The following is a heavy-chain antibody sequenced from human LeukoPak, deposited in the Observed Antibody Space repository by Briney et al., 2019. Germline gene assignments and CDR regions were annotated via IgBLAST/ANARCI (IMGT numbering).Heavy chain of an antibody. V-gene: IGHV1-18*01. CDR2: INSYNGDT. D-gene: IGHD6-13*01. CDR3: ARGAAGASAENWLDP. Sequence: ASVKVSCKASGFTFTTYGIMWVRQAPGQGLEWMGWINSYNGDTHYAQNLQGRVTMTTDTSTSTAYMELRSLRSDDTAVYYCARGAAGASAENWLDPWGQGTLVTVSS. J-gene: IGHJ5*02. CDR1: GFTFTTYG.